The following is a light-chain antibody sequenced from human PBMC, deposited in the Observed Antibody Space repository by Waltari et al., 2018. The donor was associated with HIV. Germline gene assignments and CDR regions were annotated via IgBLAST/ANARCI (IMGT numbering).Light chain of an antibody. CDR2: GAS. Sequence: EIVMTQSPAPLSVSPGERATLSCRASQSVSSNLAWYQQKPGQAPRLRIYGASTRATGIPARFSGSGSGTEFTLTISSLQSEDFAVYYCQQYNNWPLTFGGGTKVEIK. V-gene: IGKV3-15*01. CDR3: QQYNNWPLT. CDR1: QSVSSN. J-gene: IGKJ4*01.